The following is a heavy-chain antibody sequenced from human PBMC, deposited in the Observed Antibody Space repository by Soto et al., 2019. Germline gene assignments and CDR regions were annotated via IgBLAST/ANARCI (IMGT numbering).Heavy chain of an antibody. D-gene: IGHD3-16*01. Sequence: EVQLVESGGGLVQPGGSLRLSCAVSGFDFRHHHMDWVRQAPGKGLEWVGRSRYKADNYSPEYAASAKGRFTISRDESKSTLNLQMSILRTEYSAVFYCVCWLWGIGHWGQGTLVTVSP. J-gene: IGHJ4*02. CDR2: SRYKADNYSP. CDR3: VCWLWGIGH. CDR1: GFDFRHHH. V-gene: IGHV3-72*01.